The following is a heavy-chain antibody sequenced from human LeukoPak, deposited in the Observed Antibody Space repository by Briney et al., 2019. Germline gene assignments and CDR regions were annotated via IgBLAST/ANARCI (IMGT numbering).Heavy chain of an antibody. D-gene: IGHD3-16*01. V-gene: IGHV3-23*01. CDR2: ISGTADNT. CDR3: AKDWGY. Sequence: PGGSLRLSCVASGFTFSSYAMSWVRQAPGKGLEWVSAISGTADNTYHADSVKGRFTISKDNSKNTLYLQMNSLRADDPAVYYCAKDWGYWGQGTLVTVSS. CDR1: GFTFSSYA. J-gene: IGHJ4*02.